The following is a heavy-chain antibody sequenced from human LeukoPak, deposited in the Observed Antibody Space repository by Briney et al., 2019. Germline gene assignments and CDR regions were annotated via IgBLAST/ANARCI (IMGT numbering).Heavy chain of an antibody. V-gene: IGHV3-23*01. CDR1: GFTFSSYA. CDR3: AKDARRYCSSTRSYSGFDY. D-gene: IGHD2-2*01. Sequence: GGSLRLSCAASGFTFSSYAVSWVRQAPGKGLEWVSSISGSGGSTYNADSVKGRFTISRDNSKNTLYLQMNSLRAEDTAVYYCAKDARRYCSSTRSYSGFDYWGQGTLVTVSS. J-gene: IGHJ4*02. CDR2: ISGSGGST.